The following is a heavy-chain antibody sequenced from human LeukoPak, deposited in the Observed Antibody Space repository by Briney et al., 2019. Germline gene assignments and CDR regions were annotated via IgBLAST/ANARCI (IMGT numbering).Heavy chain of an antibody. V-gene: IGHV1-69*01. D-gene: IGHD3-22*01. J-gene: IGHJ4*02. CDR2: IIPIFGTA. CDR1: GGTFSSYA. Sequence: ASVKVPCKASGGTFSSYAISWVRQAPGQGLEWMGGIIPIFGTANYAQKFQGRVTITADESTSTAYMELSSLRSEDTAVYYCARDTDYYDSSGYYPRSGQYYFDYWGQGTLVTVSS. CDR3: ARDTDYYDSSGYYPRSGQYYFDY.